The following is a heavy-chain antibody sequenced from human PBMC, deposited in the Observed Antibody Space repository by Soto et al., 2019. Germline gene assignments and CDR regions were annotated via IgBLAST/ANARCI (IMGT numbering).Heavy chain of an antibody. J-gene: IGHJ4*02. CDR2: MTGSGVSI. CDR3: AKDSIAYCSSYDFDH. V-gene: IGHV3-23*01. D-gene: IGHD6-6*01. Sequence: EVQLLESGGGLVQPGGSLRLSCAASGFSFSGYAMSWVRQAPGKGLVWVSSMTGSGVSIYYADSVRGRFTISRDNTKNTLYLQMSNRRAEDTAAYYCAKDSIAYCSSYDFDHWGRGALVTVSS. CDR1: GFSFSGYA.